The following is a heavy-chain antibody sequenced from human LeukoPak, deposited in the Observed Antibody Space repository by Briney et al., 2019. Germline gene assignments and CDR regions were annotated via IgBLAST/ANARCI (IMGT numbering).Heavy chain of an antibody. V-gene: IGHV2-5*02. CDR3: ARPYPFGGYDYVWGSYRLYYFDY. J-gene: IGHJ4*02. Sequence: SGPTLLKPTPTLTLTCTFSGFSLRTRGVGVGWIRQPPGKALEWLALIHWDDDKRYSPSLKSRLTITKDTSKNQVVLTMTNMDPVDTATYYCARPYPFGGYDYVWGSYRLYYFDYWGQGTLVTVSS. CDR1: GFSLRTRGVG. CDR2: IHWDDDK. D-gene: IGHD3-16*02.